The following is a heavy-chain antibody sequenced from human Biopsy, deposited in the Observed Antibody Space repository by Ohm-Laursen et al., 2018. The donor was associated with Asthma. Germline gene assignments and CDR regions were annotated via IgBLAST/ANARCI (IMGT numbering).Heavy chain of an antibody. D-gene: IGHD6-19*01. CDR2: IMTVFGTT. CDR1: GGTFSNFA. CDR3: ARCQVGYSSGWSLLLKKIYYSGMDV. Sequence: ASVKVSCKAPGGTFSNFAISWVRQAPGQGPEWLGGIMTVFGTTNYAQKFQGRVTITADESTSTAYMEVTSLRSEDTAIYYCARCQVGYSSGWSLLLKKIYYSGMDVWGQGTLVTVPS. J-gene: IGHJ4*02. V-gene: IGHV1-69*13.